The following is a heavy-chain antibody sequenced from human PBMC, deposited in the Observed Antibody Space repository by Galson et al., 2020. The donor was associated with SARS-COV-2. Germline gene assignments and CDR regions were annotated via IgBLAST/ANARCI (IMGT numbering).Heavy chain of an antibody. CDR3: ATFEYSSSSSAH. CDR2: IDPSDSYT. J-gene: IGHJ4*01. V-gene: IGHV5-10-1*01. Sequence: HGESLKISCTGSGYSFTSYWISWVRQMPGKGLEWMGRIDPSDSYTNYSPSFQGHVTISADKSISTAYLQWSSLNASDTAMYYCATFEYSSSSSAHWGQGTLVTV. D-gene: IGHD6-6*01. CDR1: GYSFTSYW.